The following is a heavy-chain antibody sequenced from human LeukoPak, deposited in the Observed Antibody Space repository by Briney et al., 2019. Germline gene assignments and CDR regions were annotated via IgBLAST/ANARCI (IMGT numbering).Heavy chain of an antibody. J-gene: IGHJ4*02. CDR1: GFTFSSYS. D-gene: IGHD5-18*01. CDR3: ARDKGYSYGYLDY. CDR2: ISSSSSTI. Sequence: GGSLRLSCAASGFTFSSYSMNWVRQAPGKGLEWVSYISSSSSTIYYADSVKGRFTIPRDNAKNSPYLQMNSLRAEDTAVYYCARDKGYSYGYLDYWGQGTLVTVSS. V-gene: IGHV3-48*04.